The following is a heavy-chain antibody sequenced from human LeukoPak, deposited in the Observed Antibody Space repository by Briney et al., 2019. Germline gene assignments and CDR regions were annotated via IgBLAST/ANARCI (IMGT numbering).Heavy chain of an antibody. Sequence: PSETLSLTCTVSGGSISSGGYYWSWIRQHPGKGLEWIGYIYYSGSTYYNPSLKSRVTISVDTSKNQFSLKLSSVTAADTAVYYCARDAKTYGDYGENHYWGQGTLVTVSS. J-gene: IGHJ4*02. CDR3: ARDAKTYGDYGENHY. CDR1: GGSISSGGYY. V-gene: IGHV4-31*03. D-gene: IGHD4-17*01. CDR2: IYYSGST.